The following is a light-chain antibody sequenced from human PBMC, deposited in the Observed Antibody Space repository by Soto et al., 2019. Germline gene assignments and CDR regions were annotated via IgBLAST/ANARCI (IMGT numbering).Light chain of an antibody. J-gene: IGKJ1*01. CDR1: QSVSTTY. CDR2: GAF. V-gene: IGKV3-20*01. CDR3: QQYGSSPLT. Sequence: ILLTQSPVTLSLSPGDRATLSCRASQSVSTTYLDWYQQKPGQPPRLLIYGAFKRATGIPDRFSGGGSGTDFTLTISRLEPEEFAVYYCQQYGSSPLTFGQGTKVEIK.